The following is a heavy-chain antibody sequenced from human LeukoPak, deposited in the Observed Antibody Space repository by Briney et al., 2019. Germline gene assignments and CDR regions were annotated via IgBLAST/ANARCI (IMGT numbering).Heavy chain of an antibody. J-gene: IGHJ4*02. V-gene: IGHV1-2*02. D-gene: IGHD4-17*01. CDR3: ARDDVTTGGAIDY. CDR2: INPNSGGT. Sequence: ASVKVSCKASGYTFTGYYMHWVRQAPGQGLEWMGWINPNSGGTYYAQKFQGRVTMTRDTSISTAYMELSRLRSDDTAVYYCARDDVTTGGAIDYWGQGTLVTVSS. CDR1: GYTFTGYY.